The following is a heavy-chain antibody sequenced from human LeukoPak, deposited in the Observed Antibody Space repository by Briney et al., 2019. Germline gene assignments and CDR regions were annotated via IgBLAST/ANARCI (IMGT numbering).Heavy chain of an antibody. CDR1: GGSFSGYY. Sequence: SETLSLTCAVYGGSFSGYYWSWIRQPPGKGLEWIGSIYYSGSTYYNPSLKSRVTISVDTSKNQFSLKLSSVTAADTAVYYCARLQYYFDYWGRGTLVTVSS. CDR3: ARLQYYFDY. CDR2: IYYSGST. J-gene: IGHJ4*02. V-gene: IGHV4-34*01.